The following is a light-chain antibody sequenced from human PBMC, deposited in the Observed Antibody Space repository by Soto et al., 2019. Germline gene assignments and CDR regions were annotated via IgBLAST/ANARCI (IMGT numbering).Light chain of an antibody. J-gene: IGKJ2*01. CDR3: QQYNIWPPFT. Sequence: EVVMTQSPATLSVSPGESATLSCRASHSVSSSLAWYQQQPGQAPRLLIYGASTRATGIPDRFSGGGSGTEFTLTISSLQSEDFALYYCQQYNIWPPFTVGQGNKVDIK. V-gene: IGKV3-15*01. CDR1: HSVSSS. CDR2: GAS.